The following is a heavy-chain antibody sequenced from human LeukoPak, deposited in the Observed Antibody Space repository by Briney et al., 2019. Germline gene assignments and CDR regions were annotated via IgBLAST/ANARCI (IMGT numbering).Heavy chain of an antibody. Sequence: SETLSLTCTVSGGSIRTNYWSWIRQTPGEGLEWIAYINYNGNTNSNPSLKSRVTMSVDTSRSQFSLKLSSVTAADTAVYYCARHGQDTGNFYAHFDYWGQGILVTVSS. CDR3: ARHGQDTGNFYAHFDY. D-gene: IGHD1-26*01. V-gene: IGHV4-59*08. CDR1: GGSIRTNY. J-gene: IGHJ4*02. CDR2: INYNGNT.